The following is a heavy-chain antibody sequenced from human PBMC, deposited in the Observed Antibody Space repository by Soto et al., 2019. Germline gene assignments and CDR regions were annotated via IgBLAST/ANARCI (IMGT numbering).Heavy chain of an antibody. CDR2: INPNSGGT. Sequence: ASVKVSCKASGYTFTGYYMHWVRQAPGQGLEWMGWINPNSGGTNYAQKFQGWVTMTRDTSSSTAYMELSRLRSDDTAVYYCARARPLGYSSSWYFDYWGQGTLVTVSS. CDR3: ARARPLGYSSSWYFDY. CDR1: GYTFTGYY. J-gene: IGHJ4*02. V-gene: IGHV1-2*04. D-gene: IGHD6-13*01.